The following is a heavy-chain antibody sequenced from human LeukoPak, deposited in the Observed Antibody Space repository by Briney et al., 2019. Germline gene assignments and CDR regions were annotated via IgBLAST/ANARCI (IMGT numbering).Heavy chain of an antibody. CDR3: ARHRITIFGVVIIEYRYYFDY. Sequence: PSETLSLTCTVSGGSISSSSYYWGWIRQPPGKGLEWIGSIYYSGSTYYNPSLKSRVTISVDTSKNQFSLKLSSMTAADTAVYYCARHRITIFGVVIIEYRYYFDYWGQGTLVTVSS. V-gene: IGHV4-39*01. J-gene: IGHJ4*02. CDR1: GGSISSSSYY. D-gene: IGHD3-3*01. CDR2: IYYSGST.